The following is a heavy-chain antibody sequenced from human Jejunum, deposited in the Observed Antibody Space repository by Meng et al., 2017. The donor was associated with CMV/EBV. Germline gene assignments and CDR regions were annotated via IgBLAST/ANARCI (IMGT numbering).Heavy chain of an antibody. CDR3: ARHGQALPVRS. CDR2: LYYGRST. J-gene: IGHJ1*01. CDR1: GGSSSSNADS. D-gene: IGHD3-16*02. Sequence: VPGGSSSSNADSWAWIRQSPGKGLEWIGSLYYGRSTYYNPSLRSRLTMSLDTSKNQFSLNLSSVTAADTGVYFCARHGQALPVRSWGQGTLVTVSS. V-gene: IGHV4-39*01.